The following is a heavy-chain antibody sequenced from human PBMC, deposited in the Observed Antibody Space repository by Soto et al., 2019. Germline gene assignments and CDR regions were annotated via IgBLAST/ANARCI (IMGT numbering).Heavy chain of an antibody. V-gene: IGHV4-39*05. CDR3: AGGDYYHSSGYYFYYYTMDV. J-gene: IGHJ6*02. CDR2: VYYGGST. D-gene: IGHD3-22*01. CDR1: GGSISSSSYY. Sequence: SETPSLTCTFSGGSISSSSYYWGWIRQPPGKGLEWIGNVYYGGSTYYNPSLKSRVTISVETSKSQFSLKLSSVTAADTAVYYCAGGDYYHSSGYYFYYYTMDVWGQGTTVTVSS.